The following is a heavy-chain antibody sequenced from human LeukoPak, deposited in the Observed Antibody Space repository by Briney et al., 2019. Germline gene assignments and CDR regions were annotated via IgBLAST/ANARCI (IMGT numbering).Heavy chain of an antibody. V-gene: IGHV3-30*18. CDR1: GFKFSDHY. Sequence: GGSLRLSCAASGFKFSDHYIDWVRQAPGKGLEWVAVISYDGSNKYYADSVKGRFTISRDNSKNTLYLQMNSLRTEDTAVYYCAKDGGSSWYNGVDYWGQGTLATVSS. J-gene: IGHJ4*02. CDR3: AKDGGSSWYNGVDY. CDR2: ISYDGSNK. D-gene: IGHD6-13*01.